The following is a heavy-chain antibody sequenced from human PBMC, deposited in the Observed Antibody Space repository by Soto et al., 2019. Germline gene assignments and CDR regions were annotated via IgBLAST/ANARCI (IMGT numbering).Heavy chain of an antibody. J-gene: IGHJ3*02. CDR2: IYYSGST. CDR3: GRTYEGVVVTAFAAFDI. D-gene: IGHD2-21*02. Sequence: SETLSLTCTVSGGSISSSSYYWGWIRQPPGKGLEWIGSIYYSGSTYYNPSLKSRATISVDTSKNQFSLKLSSVTAADTAVYYCGRTYEGVVVTAFAAFDIWGQGTMVTVSS. CDR1: GGSISSSSYY. V-gene: IGHV4-39*01.